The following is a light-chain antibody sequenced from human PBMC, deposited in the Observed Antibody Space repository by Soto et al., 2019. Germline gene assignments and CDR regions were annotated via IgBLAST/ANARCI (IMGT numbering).Light chain of an antibody. CDR1: QSVRSSY. J-gene: IGKJ3*01. V-gene: IGKV3-20*01. Sequence: IVLTQSPGTLSLSPGERATLSCRASQSVRSSYLAWYQQKPGQAPRLLIYGASSRATGIPDRFSGSGSGTDFTLTTSRLEHEDFAVYYCQQYGSSPFTFGPGTKLHIK. CDR2: GAS. CDR3: QQYGSSPFT.